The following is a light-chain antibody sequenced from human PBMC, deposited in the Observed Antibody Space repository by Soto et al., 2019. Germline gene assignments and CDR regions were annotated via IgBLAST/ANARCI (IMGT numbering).Light chain of an antibody. Sequence: EIVLTQSPGTLSLSPGERATLSCRASQSVSSSYLAWHQQKPGQAPRLLIYDASSRATGIPDRFSGSGSGTDSTLTISRLEPEDFAVYYCQQYGSSPYTFGQGTKLEIK. CDR3: QQYGSSPYT. J-gene: IGKJ2*01. CDR1: QSVSSSY. CDR2: DAS. V-gene: IGKV3-20*01.